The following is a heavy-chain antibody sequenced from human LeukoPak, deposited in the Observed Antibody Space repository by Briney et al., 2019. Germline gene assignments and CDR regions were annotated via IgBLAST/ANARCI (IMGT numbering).Heavy chain of an antibody. V-gene: IGHV1-24*01. CDR1: GYTLTELS. CDR3: ARTGSGTPWAY. J-gene: IGHJ4*02. D-gene: IGHD3-10*01. Sequence: ASVKVSCKASGYTLTELSMHWVRQAPGKGLEWMGGFDPEDGETIHAQKLQGRVTMTTDTSTSTAYMELRSLRSDDTAVYYCARTGSGTPWAYWGQGTLVTVSS. CDR2: FDPEDGET.